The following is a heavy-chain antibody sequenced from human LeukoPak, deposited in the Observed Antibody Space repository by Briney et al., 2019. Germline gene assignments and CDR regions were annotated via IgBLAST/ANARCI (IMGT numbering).Heavy chain of an antibody. Sequence: GGSLRLSCAASGFSFSNYGMHWVRQAPGKGLEWVAFIRYDESKTCYADSVRGRFTISRDNSKNTPYLQMNSLRVEDTAIYYCAKGYGGSHFDYWGQGALVAVSS. CDR2: IRYDESKT. D-gene: IGHD4-23*01. V-gene: IGHV3-30*02. CDR1: GFSFSNYG. J-gene: IGHJ4*02. CDR3: AKGYGGSHFDY.